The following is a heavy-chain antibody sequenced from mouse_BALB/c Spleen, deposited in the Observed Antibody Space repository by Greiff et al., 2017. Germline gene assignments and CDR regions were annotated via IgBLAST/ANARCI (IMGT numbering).Heavy chain of an antibody. CDR2: ISNLAYSI. CDR1: GFTFSDYG. V-gene: IGHV5-15*02. CDR3: ARDNYYAMDY. Sequence: EVKLMESGGGLVQPGGSRKLSCAASGFTFSDYGMAWVRQAPGKGPEWVAFISNLAYSIYYADTVTGRFTISRENAKNTLYLEMSSLRSEDTAMYYCARDNYYAMDYWGQGTSVTVSS. J-gene: IGHJ4*01.